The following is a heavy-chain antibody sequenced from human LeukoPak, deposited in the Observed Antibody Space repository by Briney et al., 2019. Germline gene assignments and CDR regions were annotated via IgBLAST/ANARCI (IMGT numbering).Heavy chain of an antibody. CDR3: AKDRGWYSGGWARPKYFDY. D-gene: IGHD6-19*01. V-gene: IGHV3-33*06. CDR2: IWYDGSNK. J-gene: IGHJ4*02. Sequence: GGSLRLSCAASGFTFSSYGMHWVRQAPGKGLEWVAVIWYDGSNKYYADSVKGRFTISRDNSKNTLYLQMNSLRAEDTAVYYCAKDRGWYSGGWARPKYFDYWGQGTLVTVSS. CDR1: GFTFSSYG.